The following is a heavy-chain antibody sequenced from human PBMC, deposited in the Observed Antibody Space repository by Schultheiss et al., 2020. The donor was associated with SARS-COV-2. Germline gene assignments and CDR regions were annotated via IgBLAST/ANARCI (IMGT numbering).Heavy chain of an antibody. D-gene: IGHD3-22*01. J-gene: IGHJ4*02. Sequence: GGSLRLSCAASGFAFSNYGMTWVRQAPGKGLEWVSGISGTGGSTYYADSVKGRFTISRDNSKNTLYLQMNSLRVEDTAVYYCAKPRYYDSSAPGGWGQGTLVTVSS. CDR3: AKPRYYDSSAPGG. CDR1: GFAFSNYG. V-gene: IGHV3-23*01. CDR2: ISGTGGST.